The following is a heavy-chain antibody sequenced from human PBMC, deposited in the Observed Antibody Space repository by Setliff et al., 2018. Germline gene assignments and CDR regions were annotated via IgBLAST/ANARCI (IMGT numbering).Heavy chain of an antibody. CDR2: IYHSGST. Sequence: PSETLSLTCTVSGGSISSSSYYWGWIRQPPGKGLEWTGSIYHSGSTYYNPSLKSRVTISVDTSKNQFSLKLSSVTAADTAVYYCARVARLVLSRNAFDIWGQGTMVTVSS. CDR1: GGSISSSSYY. D-gene: IGHD2-2*01. CDR3: ARVARLVLSRNAFDI. V-gene: IGHV4-39*07. J-gene: IGHJ3*02.